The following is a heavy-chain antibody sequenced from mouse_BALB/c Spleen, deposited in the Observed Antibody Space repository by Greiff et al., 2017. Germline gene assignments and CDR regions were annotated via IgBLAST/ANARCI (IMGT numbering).Heavy chain of an antibody. CDR2: INPSSGYT. CDR3: ARAGIYYGSSPWYFDV. V-gene: IGHV1-4*01. D-gene: IGHD1-1*01. CDR1: GYTFTSYT. J-gene: IGHJ1*01. Sequence: QVQLQQSGAELARPGASVKMSCKASGYTFTSYTMHWVKQRPGQGLEWIGYINPSSGYTNYNQKFKDKATLTADKSSSTAYMQLSSLTSEDSAVYYCARAGIYYGSSPWYFDVWGAGTTVTVSS.